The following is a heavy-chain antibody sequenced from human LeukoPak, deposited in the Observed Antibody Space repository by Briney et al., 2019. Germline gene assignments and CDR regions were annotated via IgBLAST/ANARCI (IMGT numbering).Heavy chain of an antibody. CDR2: IYHSGST. CDR3: ARGRSDIVVVPAPIRLDARFGNWFDP. V-gene: IGHV4-38-2*02. CDR1: GYSISGGYY. D-gene: IGHD2-2*02. Sequence: SETLSLTCTVSGYSISGGYYWGWIRQPPGKGLEWIGSIYHSGSTYYNPSVKSRVTISVDTSKNQFSLKLSSVTAADTAVYYCARGRSDIVVVPAPIRLDARFGNWFDPWGQGTLATVSS. J-gene: IGHJ5*02.